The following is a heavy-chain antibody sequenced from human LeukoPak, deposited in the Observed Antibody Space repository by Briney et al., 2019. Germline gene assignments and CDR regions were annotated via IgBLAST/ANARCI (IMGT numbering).Heavy chain of an antibody. CDR1: GGSISSSGHY. D-gene: IGHD3-22*01. CDR3: ARGPYYYDSSGYYYY. CDR2: INHSGST. Sequence: SETLSLTCSVSGGSISSSGHYWGWIRQPPGKGLEWIGEINHSGSTNYNPSLKSRVTISVDTSKNQFSLKLSSVTAADTAVYYCARGPYYYDSSGYYYYWGQGTLVTVSS. V-gene: IGHV4-39*07. J-gene: IGHJ4*02.